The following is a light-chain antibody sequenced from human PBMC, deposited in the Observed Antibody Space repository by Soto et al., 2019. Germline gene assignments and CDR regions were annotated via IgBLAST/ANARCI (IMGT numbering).Light chain of an antibody. CDR2: DVS. CDR3: CPYAGSYTYV. Sequence: QSVLTQPRSVSGSPGQSVTISCTGTSSDVGGYNYVSWYQQRPGKAPKLMIYDVSKRPSGVPDRFSGSKSGNTASLTISGLQAEDEAEYYRCPYAGSYTYVFGPGTKVTVL. CDR1: SSDVGGYNY. J-gene: IGLJ1*01. V-gene: IGLV2-11*01.